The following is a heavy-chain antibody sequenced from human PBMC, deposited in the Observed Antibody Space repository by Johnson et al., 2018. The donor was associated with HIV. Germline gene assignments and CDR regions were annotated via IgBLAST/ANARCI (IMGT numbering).Heavy chain of an antibody. CDR1: GFTFSSYA. D-gene: IGHD3-22*01. CDR2: ISYDGSNN. J-gene: IGHJ3*02. CDR3: ARDGTRYYYDSSGSRGTFDI. Sequence: QVPLVESGGGVVQPGRSLRLSCAASGFTFSSYAMPWVRQAPGKGLEWVAVISYDGSNNYYADSVKGRFPISRDNSKNTLYLQMNSLRAEDTAVYNCARDGTRYYYDSSGSRGTFDIWGQGTMVTVSS. V-gene: IGHV3-30*04.